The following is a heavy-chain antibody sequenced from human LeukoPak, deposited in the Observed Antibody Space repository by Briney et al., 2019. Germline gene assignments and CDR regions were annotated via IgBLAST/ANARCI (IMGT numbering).Heavy chain of an antibody. D-gene: IGHD3-10*01. CDR2: TFYRSKWYY. Sequence: SQTLSLTCAVSGDTVSSNDAGWNWIRQSPPRGLEWLVRTFYRSKWYYDSAGSVKSRITINPDTSKNQFSLQLNSVTPEDTAVYYCARENTLVRGTRNPFDYWGRGTLVTVSS. CDR1: GDTVSSNDAG. CDR3: ARENTLVRGTRNPFDY. J-gene: IGHJ4*02. V-gene: IGHV6-1*01.